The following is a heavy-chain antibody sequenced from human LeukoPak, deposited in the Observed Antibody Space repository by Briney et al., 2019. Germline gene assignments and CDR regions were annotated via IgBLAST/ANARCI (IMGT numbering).Heavy chain of an antibody. CDR2: IYYSGST. J-gene: IGHJ4*02. V-gene: IGHV4-30-4*08. Sequence: KPSQTLSLTCSVSGDSISSRDYYWSWIRQPPGKGLEWIGYIYYSGSTSYNPSLKSRITISVDMAKSQSSLKLSSVTAADTAVYYCASNLRFLEWLPDSWGQGTLVTVSS. D-gene: IGHD3-3*01. CDR3: ASNLRFLEWLPDS. CDR1: GDSISSRDYY.